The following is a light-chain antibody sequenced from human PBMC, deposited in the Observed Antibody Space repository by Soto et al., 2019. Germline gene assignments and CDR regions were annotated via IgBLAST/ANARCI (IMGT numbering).Light chain of an antibody. Sequence: QSVLTQPPSASGSPGQSVTISCSGSISNIGTNSVNWYQQLPGMAPKLLIYNNNQRPSGVPDRFSGSKSGTSASLAISGLQSEDEADYYCAAWDDSLTGLFGGGTQLTVL. CDR1: ISNIGTNS. V-gene: IGLV1-44*01. CDR3: AAWDDSLTGL. CDR2: NNN. J-gene: IGLJ7*01.